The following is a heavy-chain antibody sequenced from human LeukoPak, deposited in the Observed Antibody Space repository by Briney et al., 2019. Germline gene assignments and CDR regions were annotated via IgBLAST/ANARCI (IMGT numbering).Heavy chain of an antibody. CDR1: GGSINNGTYY. Sequence: SETLSLTCTVSGGSINNGTYYWSWIRQHPGKGLEGIVYISYSGSTYYNPSLKSRLTISVDTSKNQFSLKLTSVTAADTAVYYCARDVGRDGFNLRNWFDPWGQGTLVSVSS. CDR2: ISYSGST. CDR3: ARDVGRDGFNLRNWFDP. V-gene: IGHV4-31*03. J-gene: IGHJ5*02. D-gene: IGHD5-24*01.